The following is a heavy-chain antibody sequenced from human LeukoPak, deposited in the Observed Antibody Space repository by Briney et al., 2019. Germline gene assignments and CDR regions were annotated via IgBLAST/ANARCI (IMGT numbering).Heavy chain of an antibody. CDR1: GGSISSSSYY. CDR2: IYYSGST. V-gene: IGHV4-39*07. CDR3: AREEGCFDY. Sequence: SETLSLTCTVSGGSISSSSYYWGWIRQPPGKGLEWIGSIYYSGSTYYNPSLKSRVTISVDTSKNQFSLKLSSVNAADTAVYYCAREEGCFDYWGQGTLVTVSS. J-gene: IGHJ4*02.